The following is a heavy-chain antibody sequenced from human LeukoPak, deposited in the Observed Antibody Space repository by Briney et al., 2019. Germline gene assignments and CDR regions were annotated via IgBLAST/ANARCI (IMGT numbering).Heavy chain of an antibody. CDR1: GGSISSYY. CDR3: ARGPRNPGYCSGGSCYYWFDP. D-gene: IGHD2-15*01. J-gene: IGHJ5*02. Sequence: SETLSLTCTVSGGSISSYYWSWIRQPPGKGLEWIGYIYYSGSTNYNPSLKSRVTISVDTSKNQFSLKLSSVTAADTAVYYCARGPRNPGYCSGGSCYYWFDPWGQGTLVTVSS. V-gene: IGHV4-59*12. CDR2: IYYSGST.